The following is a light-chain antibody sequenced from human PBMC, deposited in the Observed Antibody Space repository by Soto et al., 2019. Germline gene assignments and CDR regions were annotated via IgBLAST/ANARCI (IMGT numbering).Light chain of an antibody. V-gene: IGLV2-14*02. Sequence: SVLTQPASVSGSPGQSITISCTGTSSDFGNYNLVSWYQQHPGKAPKLLIYDVSNRPSGVSNRFSGSKSGNTASLTISGLQAEDEADYYCSSYRSGSTLYVFGTGTKVTVL. CDR2: DVS. CDR1: SSDFGNYNL. J-gene: IGLJ1*01. CDR3: SSYRSGSTLYV.